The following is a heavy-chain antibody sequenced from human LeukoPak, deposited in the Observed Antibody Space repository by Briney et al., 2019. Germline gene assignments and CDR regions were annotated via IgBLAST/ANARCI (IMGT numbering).Heavy chain of an antibody. CDR1: GGSISSSSYY. Sequence: SETLSLTCTVSGGSISSSSYYWGWIRQPPGKGLEWIGSIYYSGSTYYNPSLKSRVTISVDTSKNQFSLKLSSVTAADTAVYYCARQLSLYNTFDYWGQGTLVTVSS. D-gene: IGHD1-14*01. J-gene: IGHJ4*02. V-gene: IGHV4-39*01. CDR3: ARQLSLYNTFDY. CDR2: IYYSGST.